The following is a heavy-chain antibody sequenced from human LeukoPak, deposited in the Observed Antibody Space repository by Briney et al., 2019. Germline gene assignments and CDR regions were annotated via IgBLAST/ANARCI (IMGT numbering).Heavy chain of an antibody. CDR2: ISYDGSNK. Sequence: GGSLRLSCAASGFTFSSYAMHWVRQAPGKGLEWVAVISYDGSNKYYADSVKGRLTISRDNSKNTLYLQMNSLRAEDTAVYYCARDFGWELLRFDYWGQGTLVTVSS. V-gene: IGHV3-30*04. CDR1: GFTFSSYA. J-gene: IGHJ4*02. D-gene: IGHD1-26*01. CDR3: ARDFGWELLRFDY.